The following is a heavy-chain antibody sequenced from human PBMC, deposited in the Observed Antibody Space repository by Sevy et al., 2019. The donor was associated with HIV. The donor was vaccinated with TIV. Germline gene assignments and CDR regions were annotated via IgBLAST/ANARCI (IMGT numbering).Heavy chain of an antibody. V-gene: IGHV3-15*01. CDR2: IKSETDVGTT. CDR1: GFTFSNAW. J-gene: IGHJ4*02. Sequence: GGSLRLSCAGSGFTFSNAWMSWVRQAPGKGLEWVGRIKSETDVGTTDYAAPVKGRFTISRDDSKNTLFLQMNSLKTEDTAVYYCTRGIWFGEFSAYYFDSWGQGTLVTVSS. CDR3: TRGIWFGEFSAYYFDS. D-gene: IGHD3-10*01.